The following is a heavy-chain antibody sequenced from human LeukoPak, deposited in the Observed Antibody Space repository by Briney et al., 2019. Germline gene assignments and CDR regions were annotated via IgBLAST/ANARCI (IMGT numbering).Heavy chain of an antibody. V-gene: IGHV3-23*01. CDR3: AKAGLVRGGALDS. Sequence: LAGGSLRLSCVASGFTFSTFAMIWVRQPPGKGLEWVSSIFPSSGEIHYADSVTGRFSISRDNSKSTLYLQMNSLRVEDTAVYYCAKAGLVRGGALDSWGQGTLVTVSS. J-gene: IGHJ4*02. CDR1: GFTFSTFA. D-gene: IGHD4/OR15-4a*01. CDR2: IFPSSGEI.